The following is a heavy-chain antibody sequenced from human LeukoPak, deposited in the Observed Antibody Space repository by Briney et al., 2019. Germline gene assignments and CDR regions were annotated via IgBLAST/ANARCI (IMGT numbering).Heavy chain of an antibody. CDR2: FDPEDGET. V-gene: IGHV1-24*01. D-gene: IGHD7-27*01. CDR3: ATDTWVRRDAFDI. CDR1: GYTFTDYY. Sequence: ASVKVSCKASGYTFTDYYMHWVRQAPGKGLEWMGGFDPEDGETIYAQKFQGRVTMTEDTSTDTAYMELSSLRSEDTAVYYCATDTWVRRDAFDIWGQGTMVTVSS. J-gene: IGHJ3*02.